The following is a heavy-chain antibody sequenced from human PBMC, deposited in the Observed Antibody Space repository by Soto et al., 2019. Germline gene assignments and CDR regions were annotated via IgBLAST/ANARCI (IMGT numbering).Heavy chain of an antibody. CDR2: ISRDGGTK. D-gene: IGHD2-8*02. Sequence: QVQLVESGGGVVQPGRSLRLSCAVSGFTVSTYGMHWLRQAPGKGLEWVAVISRDGGTKCYADSVKGRFAISRENSRNTLFLEMISLRGDDMAVYYCTGEVASGYWGQGTLVTVSS. V-gene: IGHV3-30*03. CDR3: TGEVASGY. CDR1: GFTVSTYG. J-gene: IGHJ4*02.